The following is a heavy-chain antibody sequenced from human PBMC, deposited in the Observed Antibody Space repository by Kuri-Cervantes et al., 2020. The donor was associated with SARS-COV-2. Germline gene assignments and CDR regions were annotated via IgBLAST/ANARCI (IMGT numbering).Heavy chain of an antibody. D-gene: IGHD2/OR15-2a*01. CDR2: INHSGST. Sequence: GSLRLSCAVYGGSFSGYYWSWIRQPPGKGLEWIGEINHSGSTNYNPSLKSRVTISVDTSKNQFSLKLSSVTAADTAVYYCAGAVKRFDYWGQGTLVTVSS. CDR3: AGAVKRFDY. CDR1: GGSFSGYY. V-gene: IGHV4-34*01. J-gene: IGHJ4*02.